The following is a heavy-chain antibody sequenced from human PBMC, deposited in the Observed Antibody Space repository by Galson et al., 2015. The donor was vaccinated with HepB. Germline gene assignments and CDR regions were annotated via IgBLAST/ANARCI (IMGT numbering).Heavy chain of an antibody. D-gene: IGHD1-1*01. CDR3: ARDLGDNRYNWNGYYNGMDV. CDR2: ISYDGSNK. J-gene: IGHJ6*02. Sequence: SLRLSCAASGFTFSSYAMHWVRQAPGKGLEWVAVISYDGSNKYYADSVKGRFTISRDNSKNTLYLQMNSLRAEDTAVYYCARDLGDNRYNWNGYYNGMDVWGQGTTVTVSS. V-gene: IGHV3-30*04. CDR1: GFTFSSYA.